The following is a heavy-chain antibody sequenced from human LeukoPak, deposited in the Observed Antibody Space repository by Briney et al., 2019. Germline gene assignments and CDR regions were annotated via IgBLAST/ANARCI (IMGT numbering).Heavy chain of an antibody. D-gene: IGHD1-20*01. Sequence: GASVKVSCKASGYTFTSYDINWVRQATGQGLEWMGWINPNSGGTNYAQKFQGRVTMTRDTSISTAYMELSRLRSDDTAVYYCARDPVTGTTNFDYWGQGTLVTVSS. CDR1: GYTFTSYD. J-gene: IGHJ4*02. CDR2: INPNSGGT. V-gene: IGHV1-2*02. CDR3: ARDPVTGTTNFDY.